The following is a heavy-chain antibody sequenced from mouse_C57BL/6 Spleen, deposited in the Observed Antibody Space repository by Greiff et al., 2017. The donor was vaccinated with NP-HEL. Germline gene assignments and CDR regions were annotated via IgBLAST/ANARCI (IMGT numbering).Heavy chain of an antibody. J-gene: IGHJ1*03. V-gene: IGHV5-17*01. D-gene: IGHD1-1*01. CDR1: GFTFSDYG. CDR3: AREGGTVVATRYFDV. Sequence: EVKLMESGGGLVKPGGSLKLSCAASGFTFSDYGMHWVRQAPEKGLEWVAYISSGSSTIYYADTVKGRFTISRDNAKNTLFLQMTSLRSEDTAMYYCAREGGTVVATRYFDVWGTGTTVTVSS. CDR2: ISSGSSTI.